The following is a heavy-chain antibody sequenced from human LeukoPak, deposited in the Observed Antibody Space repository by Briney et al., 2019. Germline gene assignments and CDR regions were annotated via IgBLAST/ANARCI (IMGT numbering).Heavy chain of an antibody. J-gene: IGHJ4*02. CDR2: IYYSGST. V-gene: IGHV4-59*01. Sequence: SETLSLTCTVSGGSISSYYWSWIRQPPGKGLERIGYIYYSGSTNYNPSLKSRVTISVDTSKNQFSLKLSSVTAADTAVYYCARDRGGDGYNDYYFDYWGQGTLVTVSS. CDR1: GGSISSYY. D-gene: IGHD5-24*01. CDR3: ARDRGGDGYNDYYFDY.